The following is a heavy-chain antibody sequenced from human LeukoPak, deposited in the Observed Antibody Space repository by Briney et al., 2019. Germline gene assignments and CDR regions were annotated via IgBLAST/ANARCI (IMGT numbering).Heavy chain of an antibody. CDR1: GGSISSSTYY. CDR3: ARATGIAASPDY. J-gene: IGHJ4*02. Sequence: SETLSLTCNVSGGSISSSTYYWGWIRQPPGKGLEWIGSIYYSGSTYKSASLKSRLTISVDTSKNQFSLKLSSVTAADTAVYYCARATGIAASPDYWGQGTLVTASS. D-gene: IGHD6-13*01. CDR2: IYYSGST. V-gene: IGHV4-39*07.